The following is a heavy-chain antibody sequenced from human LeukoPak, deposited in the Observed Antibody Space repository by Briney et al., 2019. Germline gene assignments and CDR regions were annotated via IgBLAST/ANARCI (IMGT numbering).Heavy chain of an antibody. J-gene: IGHJ4*02. CDR2: IKQDSTEK. CDR1: GFSFSNFW. V-gene: IGHV3-7*03. CDR3: ARDARTGLDY. D-gene: IGHD3-9*01. Sequence: GGSLRLSCAASGFSFSNFWMVWLRQAPGQGLEWVANIKQDSTEKYFADSVRGRFSISRDNAKNSLLLQMNSLRADDTAVYYCARDARTGLDYWGQGTLVTVSS.